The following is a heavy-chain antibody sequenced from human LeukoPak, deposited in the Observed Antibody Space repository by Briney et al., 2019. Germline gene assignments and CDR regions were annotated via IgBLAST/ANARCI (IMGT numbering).Heavy chain of an antibody. J-gene: IGHJ4*02. Sequence: PGGSLRLSCAASGFTFDDYAMHWVRQAPGKGLEWVSGISWNSGSIGYADSVKGRFTISRDNAKNSLCLQMNSLRAEDTALYYCAKDYGGGGVDYWGQGTLVTVSS. CDR2: ISWNSGSI. CDR3: AKDYGGGGVDY. V-gene: IGHV3-9*01. D-gene: IGHD4-23*01. CDR1: GFTFDDYA.